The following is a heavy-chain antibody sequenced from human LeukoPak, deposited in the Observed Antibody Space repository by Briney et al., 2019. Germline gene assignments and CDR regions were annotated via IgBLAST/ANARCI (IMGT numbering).Heavy chain of an antibody. CDR2: IWYDGSNK. V-gene: IGHV3-33*06. Sequence: GGSLRLSCAASGFTFSSYGMHWVRQAPAKGLEWVAVIWYDGSNKYYADSVKGRFTISRDNSKNTEYLQMNSLRAEDTAVYYCAKDIVVVPAPVGYFDLWGRGTLVTVSS. CDR3: AKDIVVVPAPVGYFDL. CDR1: GFTFSSYG. D-gene: IGHD2-2*01. J-gene: IGHJ2*01.